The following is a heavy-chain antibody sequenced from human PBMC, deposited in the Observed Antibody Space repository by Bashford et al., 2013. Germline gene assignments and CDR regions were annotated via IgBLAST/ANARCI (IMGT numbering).Heavy chain of an antibody. CDR2: IYYSGST. CDR3: ARDSRGSYAFDY. J-gene: IGHJ4*02. Sequence: SETCPSPALSLVAPSAVVVTTGAGSGSPPGKGLEWIGYIYYSGSTNYNPSLKSRVTISVDTSKNQFSLKLSSVTAADTAVYYCARDSRGSYAFDYWGPGNPGH. CDR1: VAPSAVVVTT. D-gene: IGHD1-26*01. V-gene: IGHV4-61*01.